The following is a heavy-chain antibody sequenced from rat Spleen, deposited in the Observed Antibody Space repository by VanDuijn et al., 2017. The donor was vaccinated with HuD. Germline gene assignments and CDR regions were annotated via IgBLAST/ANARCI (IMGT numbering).Heavy chain of an antibody. CDR1: GFTFSNYD. Sequence: EVQLVESGGGLVQPGRSLKLSCAASGFTFSNYDMAWVRQAPTKGLEWIASISTGGGNTYYRDSVTGRFTIARDNAKNTQYLQMDSLRSEDTATYYCARHGIYNSYGWFAYWGQGTLVTVSS. V-gene: IGHV5S13*01. D-gene: IGHD1-10*01. CDR3: ARHGIYNSYGWFAY. J-gene: IGHJ3*01. CDR2: ISTGGGNT.